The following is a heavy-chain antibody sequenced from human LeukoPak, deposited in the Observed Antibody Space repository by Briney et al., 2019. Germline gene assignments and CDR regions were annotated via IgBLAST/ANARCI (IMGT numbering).Heavy chain of an antibody. CDR3: ARDSRTWASNY. V-gene: IGHV1-46*01. D-gene: IGHD6-13*01. J-gene: IGHJ4*02. CDR2: INSDDGST. Sequence: ASVKVSCKASGYSLSTYKMHWVRQAPGQGLEWMGIINSDDGSTYYAQKFQGRVTMTGDTSMSTVYMELSSLRSEDTALYYCARDSRTWASNYWGQGTLVTVSS. CDR1: GYSLSTYK.